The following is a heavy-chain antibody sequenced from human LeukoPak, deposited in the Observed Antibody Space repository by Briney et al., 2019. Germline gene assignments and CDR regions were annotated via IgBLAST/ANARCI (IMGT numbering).Heavy chain of an antibody. CDR1: GGSFSGYY. Sequence: SETLSLTCAVYGGSFSGYYWSWIRQPPGKGLEWIGEINHSGSTNYNPSLKSRGTISVDTSKNQFSLKLSSGTAADTAVYYCAREEDTVYCSSTSCYAIDYWGQGTLVTVSS. CDR2: INHSGST. J-gene: IGHJ4*02. D-gene: IGHD2-2*01. CDR3: AREEDTVYCSSTSCYAIDY. V-gene: IGHV4-34*01.